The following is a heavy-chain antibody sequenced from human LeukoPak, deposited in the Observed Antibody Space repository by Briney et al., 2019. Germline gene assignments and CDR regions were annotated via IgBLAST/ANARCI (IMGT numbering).Heavy chain of an antibody. D-gene: IGHD2-2*01. CDR2: IYYSGST. V-gene: IGHV4-31*11. Sequence: PSETLSLTCAVYGGSFSGYYWSWIRQHPGKGLEWIGYIYYSGSTYYNPSLKSRVTISVDTSKNQFSLKLSSVTAADTAVYYCARSYCSSTSCSPYYYYYMDVWGKGTTVTVSS. J-gene: IGHJ6*03. CDR3: ARSYCSSTSCSPYYYYYMDV. CDR1: GGSFSGYY.